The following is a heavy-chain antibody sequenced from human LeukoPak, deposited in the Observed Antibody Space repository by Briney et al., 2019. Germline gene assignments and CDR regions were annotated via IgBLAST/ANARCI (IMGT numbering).Heavy chain of an antibody. D-gene: IGHD4-23*01. Sequence: RASVKVSCKASGYTFTSYDINWVRQATGQGLEWMGWMNPNSGNTGFAQKFQGRVTITRNTSISTAYMELSSLRSGDTAVYYCARVLYGGTSPLNYWGQGTLVTVSS. J-gene: IGHJ4*02. CDR1: GYTFTSYD. V-gene: IGHV1-8*03. CDR3: ARVLYGGTSPLNY. CDR2: MNPNSGNT.